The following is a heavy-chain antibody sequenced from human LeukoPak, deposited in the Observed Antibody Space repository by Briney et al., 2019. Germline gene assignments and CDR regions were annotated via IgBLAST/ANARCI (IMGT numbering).Heavy chain of an antibody. J-gene: IGHJ4*02. CDR1: GFTFSSYS. CDR2: ISSNGDNT. CDR3: ARVAARVSLDY. V-gene: IGHV3-64*01. D-gene: IGHD2-15*01. Sequence: GGSLRLSCAASGFTFSSYSMHWVRQAPGRGLEYVSAISSNGDNTYYANSVKGRFTISRDNSKNTLYLQMGSLRAEDMAVYYCARVAARVSLDYWGQGTLVTVSS.